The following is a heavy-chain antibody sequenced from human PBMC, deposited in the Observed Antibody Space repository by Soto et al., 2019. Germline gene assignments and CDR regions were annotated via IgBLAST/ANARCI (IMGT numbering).Heavy chain of an antibody. V-gene: IGHV4-34*01. CDR3: ASGRAWPRLSY. Sequence: QVQLQQWGARLLKPSETLSLTCAVYGDSFSGYYWTWIRQPPGEKLEGIGEVNDKGDINYNPSLSSRVTISIDTPKTQFSLILSSVTAADTAVYYCASGRAWPRLSYWGQGTLVTVSS. J-gene: IGHJ4*02. D-gene: IGHD5-12*01. CDR1: GDSFSGYY. CDR2: VNDKGDI.